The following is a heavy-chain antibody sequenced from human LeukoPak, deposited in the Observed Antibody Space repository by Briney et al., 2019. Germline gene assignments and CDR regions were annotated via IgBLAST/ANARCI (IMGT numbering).Heavy chain of an antibody. CDR3: AKGGVVSYYYYMDV. V-gene: IGHV3-23*01. J-gene: IGHJ6*03. Sequence: GGSLRLSCAASGFTVSINYMSWVRQAPGKGLEWVSAISGSGGSTYYADSVKGRFTISRDNSKNTLYLQMNSLRAEDTAVYYCAKGGVVSYYYYMDVWGKGTTVTVSS. CDR2: ISGSGGST. D-gene: IGHD3-3*01. CDR1: GFTVSINY.